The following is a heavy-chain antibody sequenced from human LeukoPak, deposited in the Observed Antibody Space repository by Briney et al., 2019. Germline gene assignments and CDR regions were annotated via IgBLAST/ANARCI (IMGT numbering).Heavy chain of an antibody. J-gene: IGHJ4*02. D-gene: IGHD5-12*01. Sequence: GASLRVSSKPSVYTFTTYDIDWVRQATGQGVEWMGWMNPNSGNTGYAQKFQGSVTITRNTSISPAYMELSSLRSEDAAVYYCARGGSVATNYFDYWGQGTLVTVSS. CDR3: ARGGSVATNYFDY. V-gene: IGHV1-8*03. CDR1: VYTFTTYD. CDR2: MNPNSGNT.